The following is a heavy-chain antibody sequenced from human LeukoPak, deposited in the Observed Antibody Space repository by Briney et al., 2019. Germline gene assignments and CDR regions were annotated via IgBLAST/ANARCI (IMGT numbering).Heavy chain of an antibody. J-gene: IGHJ4*02. V-gene: IGHV5-51*01. CDR3: ARLPPTYAMIVEIDY. D-gene: IGHD3-22*01. CDR2: IYPGDSDT. CDR1: GYSFTSHW. Sequence: GESLKISCKGSGYSFTSHWIGWVRQMPGKGLEWMGIIYPGDSDTGYSPSFRGQVTISADKSISTAYLQWSSLKASDTAMYYCARLPPTYAMIVEIDYWGQGTLVTVSS.